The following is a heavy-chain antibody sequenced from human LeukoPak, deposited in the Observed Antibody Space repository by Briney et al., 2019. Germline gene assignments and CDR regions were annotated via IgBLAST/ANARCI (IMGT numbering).Heavy chain of an antibody. CDR2: ISYDGSNK. Sequence: GGSLRLSCAASGFTFSSYAMHWVRQAPGKGLEWVAVISYDGSNKYYADSVKGRFNISRDNSKNTLYLQMNSLRAEDTAVYYCARTATVTTAFDYWGQGTLVTVSS. CDR1: GFTFSSYA. J-gene: IGHJ4*02. V-gene: IGHV3-30*04. CDR3: ARTATVTTAFDY. D-gene: IGHD4-17*01.